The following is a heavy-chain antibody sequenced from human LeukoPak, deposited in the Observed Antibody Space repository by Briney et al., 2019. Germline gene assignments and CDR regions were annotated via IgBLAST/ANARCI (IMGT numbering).Heavy chain of an antibody. J-gene: IGHJ4*02. CDR2: IYYSGST. CDR1: GGSISSGDYY. CDR3: ARDQRGPLYGFDY. V-gene: IGHV4-30-4*01. Sequence: SETLSLTCTVSGGSISSGDYYWSWIRQPPGKGLEWIGYIYYSGSTYCNPSLKSRVTISVDTSKNQFSLKLSSVTAADTAVYYCARDQRGPLYGFDYWGQGTLVTVSS. D-gene: IGHD3-16*01.